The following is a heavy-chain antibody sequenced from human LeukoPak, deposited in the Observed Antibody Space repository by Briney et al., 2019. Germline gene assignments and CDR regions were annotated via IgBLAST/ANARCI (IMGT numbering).Heavy chain of an antibody. CDR3: ATGTEETTVVTPCY. CDR2: TSTGSSYI. CDR1: GFTFTTYT. J-gene: IGHJ4*02. Sequence: GGSLRLSCAASGFTFTTYTMNWVRQAPGKGLEWVSSTSTGSSYIHYADSVKGRFTISRGNAKNSLYLQMNSLRAEDTAVYYCATGTEETTVVTPCYWGQGTLVTVSS. D-gene: IGHD4-23*01. V-gene: IGHV3-21*01.